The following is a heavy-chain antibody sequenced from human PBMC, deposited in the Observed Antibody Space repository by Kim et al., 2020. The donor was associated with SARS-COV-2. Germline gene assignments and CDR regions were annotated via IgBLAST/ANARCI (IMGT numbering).Heavy chain of an antibody. J-gene: IGHJ3*02. Sequence: GGSLRLSCTGSGFTFGDYAMSWFRQAPGKGLEWVGFIRIKAYRGTTEYAASVRGRFTISRDDSKSIAYVQMNSLKSEDTALYYCATTTVGGTDAFNIWGQGTMVTVSS. CDR1: GFTFGDYA. D-gene: IGHD1-26*01. CDR3: ATTTVGGTDAFNI. CDR2: IRIKAYRGTT. V-gene: IGHV3-49*03.